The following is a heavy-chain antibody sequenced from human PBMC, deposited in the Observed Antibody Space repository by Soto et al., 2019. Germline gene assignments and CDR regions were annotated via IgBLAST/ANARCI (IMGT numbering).Heavy chain of an antibody. D-gene: IGHD5-12*01. CDR3: ARRAGSDYDWRWFDP. CDR2: ISYDGTNK. J-gene: IGHJ5*02. V-gene: IGHV3-30*03. Sequence: QVQLVESGGGVVQPGTSLRLSCAASGFTFSNYGMHWVRQAPGKGLEWVAAISYDGTNKYYADSVKGRFTISRDNSKSALYLQMNSLRADDTALYYCARRAGSDYDWRWFDPWGQGTLVTVSS. CDR1: GFTFSNYG.